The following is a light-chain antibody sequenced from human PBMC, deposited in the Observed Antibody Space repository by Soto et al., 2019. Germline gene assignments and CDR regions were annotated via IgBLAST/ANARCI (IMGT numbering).Light chain of an antibody. J-gene: IGKJ1*01. Sequence: EVVLTQSPGTLSLSPGQRATLTCRASQSVSSSYVGWYQQKHGQPPRPLIYGASNRATGIPDRFSGSGSGTDFTLTSSRLETEDFAVYYCNQYDTSSTWTFGQGINVDIK. CDR1: QSVSSSY. CDR3: NQYDTSSTWT. V-gene: IGKV3-20*01. CDR2: GAS.